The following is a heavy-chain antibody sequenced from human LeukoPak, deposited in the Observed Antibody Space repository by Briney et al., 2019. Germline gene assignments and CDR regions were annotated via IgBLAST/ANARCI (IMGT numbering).Heavy chain of an antibody. V-gene: IGHV3-9*01. CDR3: AKELGNYYDSSGYCPSLYYYYGMDV. CDR2: ISWNSGSI. Sequence: PGRSLRLSCAASGFTFDDYAMRWVRQAPGKGLEWVSGISWNSGSIGYADSVKGRFTISRDNAKNSLYLQMNSLRAEDTALYYCAKELGNYYDSSGYCPSLYYYYGMDVWGQGTTVTVSS. J-gene: IGHJ6*02. CDR1: GFTFDDYA. D-gene: IGHD3-22*01.